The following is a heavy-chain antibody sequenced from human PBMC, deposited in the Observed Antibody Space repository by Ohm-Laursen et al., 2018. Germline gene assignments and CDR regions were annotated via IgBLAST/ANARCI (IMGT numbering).Heavy chain of an antibody. CDR2: MNPNSGNT. V-gene: IGHV1-8*01. CDR1: GYTFTSYD. Sequence: SSVKASCKASGYTFTSYDINWVRQATGQGLEWMGWMNPNSGNTGYAQKFQGRVTMTRNTSINTAYMELSSLRSEDTAVYYCARMGPQQPHWYFDLWGRGTLVTVSS. CDR3: ARMGPQQPHWYFDL. J-gene: IGHJ2*01. D-gene: IGHD1/OR15-1a*01.